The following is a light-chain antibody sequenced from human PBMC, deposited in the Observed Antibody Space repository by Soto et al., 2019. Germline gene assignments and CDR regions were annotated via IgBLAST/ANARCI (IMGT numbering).Light chain of an antibody. CDR3: QQYYSSPLT. V-gene: IGKV4-1*01. J-gene: IGKJ4*01. CDR2: WAS. CDR1: QSLLYSSNNKNY. Sequence: DIVMTQSPDSPAVSLGERVTINCKSSQSLLYSSNNKNYLAWYQQKPGQPPKLLIYWASTRESGVPDRFSGRGSRTYFTLTISGLQAEDAAVYFCQQYYSSPLTFGGGTKVEIK.